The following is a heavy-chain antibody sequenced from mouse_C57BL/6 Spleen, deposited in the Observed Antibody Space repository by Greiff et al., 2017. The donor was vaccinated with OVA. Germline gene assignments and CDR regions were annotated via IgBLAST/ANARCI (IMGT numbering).Heavy chain of an antibody. CDR2: IYPGNSDT. J-gene: IGHJ4*01. Sequence: EVQLQQSGTVLARPGASVKMSCKTSGYTFTSYWMHWVKQRPGQGLEWIGAIYPGNSDTSYNQKFKGKATLTAGTSASTAYLELSSLTNEDSAVYDCTREDRKYYAMDYWGQGTSVTVSS. CDR3: TREDRKYYAMDY. V-gene: IGHV1-5*01. CDR1: GYTFTSYW. D-gene: IGHD3-3*01.